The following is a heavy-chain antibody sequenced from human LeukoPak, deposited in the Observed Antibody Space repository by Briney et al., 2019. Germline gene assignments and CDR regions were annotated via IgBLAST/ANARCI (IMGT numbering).Heavy chain of an antibody. CDR2: IIPILGIA. V-gene: IGHV1-69*04. CDR3: ARDRAFQFDP. D-gene: IGHD2/OR15-2a*01. Sequence: GASVKVSCKASGYTFTSYGISWVRQAPGQGLEWMGRIIPILGIANYAQKFQGRVTITADKSTSTAYMELSSLRSEDTAVYYCARDRAFQFDPWGQGTLVTVSS. J-gene: IGHJ5*02. CDR1: GYTFTSYG.